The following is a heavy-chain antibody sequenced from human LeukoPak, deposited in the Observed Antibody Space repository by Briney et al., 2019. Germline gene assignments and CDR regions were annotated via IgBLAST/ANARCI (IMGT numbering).Heavy chain of an antibody. CDR1: GYTFNTYG. V-gene: IGHV1-18*01. J-gene: IGHJ4*02. CDR2: ISGYNGKT. D-gene: IGHD3-22*01. CDR3: ALSSGRYYFDY. Sequence: ASVKVSCKASGYTFNTYGITWVRQAPGQGLEWMGWISGYNGKTKYAQKPQDRVTMTTDTSTTTAYMELRSLRSDDTAVYYCALSSGRYYFDYWGQGTLVTVSS.